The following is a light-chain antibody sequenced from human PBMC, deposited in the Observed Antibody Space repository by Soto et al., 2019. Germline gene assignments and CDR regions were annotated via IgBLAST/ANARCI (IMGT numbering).Light chain of an antibody. CDR2: AAS. V-gene: IGKV1-27*01. J-gene: IGKJ4*01. Sequence: DIQMTQSPSSLSASVGAGSTTTSRPSKAIRIFLAWNQQKPGKIPEPLIYAASTLQLGVPSRFSGSGSGTDFTLTISSLQPEDVATYYCQNHNSAPLTFGGGTRVEIK. CDR1: KAIRIF. CDR3: QNHNSAPLT.